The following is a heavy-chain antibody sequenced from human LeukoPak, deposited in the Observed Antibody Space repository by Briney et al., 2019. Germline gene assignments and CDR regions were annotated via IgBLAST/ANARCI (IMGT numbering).Heavy chain of an antibody. CDR1: GFSFDDYA. J-gene: IGHJ4*02. Sequence: GRSLRLSCAASGFSFDDYAIHWVRQGPGKGLEWVSTNADSVKGRFTISRDNSKNTLYLQMNSLRAEDTAVYFCAKDLYGDYVGDYWGQGTLVTVSS. D-gene: IGHD4-17*01. CDR3: AKDLYGDYVGDY. V-gene: IGHV3-23*01.